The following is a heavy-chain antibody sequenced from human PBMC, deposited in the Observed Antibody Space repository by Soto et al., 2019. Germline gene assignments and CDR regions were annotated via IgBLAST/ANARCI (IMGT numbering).Heavy chain of an antibody. CDR2: IIPILGIA. CDR1: VGTFSSYT. J-gene: IGHJ6*02. Sequence: GASVTVSCKASVGTFSSYTISWVRQAPGQGLEWMGRIIPILGIANYAQKFQGRVTITADKSTSTAYMELSSLRSEDTAVYYCARDTEGLGGPAVKYYYYFYGVDVWGQGTTVTVSS. D-gene: IGHD2-2*01. CDR3: ARDTEGLGGPAVKYYYYFYGVDV. V-gene: IGHV1-69*04.